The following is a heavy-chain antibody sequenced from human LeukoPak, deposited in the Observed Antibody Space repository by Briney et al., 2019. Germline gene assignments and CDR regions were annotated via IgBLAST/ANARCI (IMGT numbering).Heavy chain of an antibody. V-gene: IGHV4-61*02. D-gene: IGHD3-3*01. CDR1: GGSISSGSYY. CDR3: ARRYDFWSGYPPPLDY. CDR2: IYTSGST. J-gene: IGHJ4*02. Sequence: SQTLSLTCTVSGGSISSGSYYWSWIRQPAGKGLEWIGRIYTSGSTNYNPSLKSRVTISVDTSKNQFSLKLSSVTAADTAVYYCARRYDFWSGYPPPLDYWGQGTLVTVSS.